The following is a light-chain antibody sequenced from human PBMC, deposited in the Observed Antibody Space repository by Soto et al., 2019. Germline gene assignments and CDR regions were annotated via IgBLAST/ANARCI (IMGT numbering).Light chain of an antibody. J-gene: IGKJ1*01. CDR1: QSVSSN. Sequence: EIVMTQSPSTLSVSPGERATLSCRASQSVSSNLAWYQQKPGQAPRLLIYGASTRATGIPARFSGSGSGTEFTLTISSLQLDDFATYYCQHYNSYSEAFGQGTKVDIK. CDR2: GAS. CDR3: QHYNSYSEA. V-gene: IGKV3-15*01.